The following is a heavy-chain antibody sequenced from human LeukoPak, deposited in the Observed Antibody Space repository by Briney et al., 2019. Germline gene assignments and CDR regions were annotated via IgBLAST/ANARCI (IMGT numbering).Heavy chain of an antibody. CDR1: GGSFSGYY. J-gene: IGHJ4*02. CDR3: ARGRRIVVVTRGLFFDY. V-gene: IGHV4-34*01. CDR2: IKHSGSN. D-gene: IGHD2-21*02. Sequence: SETLSLTCAVYGGSFSGYYWSWLRHSPGKGLEWLGEIKHSGSNNYNPSLKSRVTISVDTSKNQFSLMLSSVTAADTAVYSCARGRRIVVVTRGLFFDYWGQGTLVTVSS.